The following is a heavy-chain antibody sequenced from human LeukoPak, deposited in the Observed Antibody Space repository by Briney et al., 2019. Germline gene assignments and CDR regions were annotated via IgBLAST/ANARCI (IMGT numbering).Heavy chain of an antibody. V-gene: IGHV3-33*06. D-gene: IGHD4-17*01. Sequence: GGSLRLSCAASGFIFSNYAMHWVRQAPGKGLEWLAVLWYDGSSKLYADSVKGRFTISRDNSKNTLFLQMNSLRAEDTAVYYCAKDLDWGYRYGDYPAGFDSWGQGTLVTVSS. CDR1: GFIFSNYA. CDR2: LWYDGSSK. J-gene: IGHJ4*02. CDR3: AKDLDWGYRYGDYPAGFDS.